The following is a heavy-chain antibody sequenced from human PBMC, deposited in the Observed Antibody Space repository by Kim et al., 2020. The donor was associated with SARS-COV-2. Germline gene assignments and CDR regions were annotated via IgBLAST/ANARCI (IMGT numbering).Heavy chain of an antibody. V-gene: IGHV1-3*01. D-gene: IGHD3-22*01. CDR3: ARGASFEESNGFYRWFDP. CDR1: GYTFTAYA. J-gene: IGHJ5*02. CDR2: INAGNDNT. Sequence: ASVKVSCKASGYTFTAYAIHWVRQAPGQRLEWMGWINAGNDNTKYSQNFQDRVTITSDTSTNTAYMELSSLRSEDTAEYFCARGASFEESNGFYRWFDPWGQGTLVTVSS.